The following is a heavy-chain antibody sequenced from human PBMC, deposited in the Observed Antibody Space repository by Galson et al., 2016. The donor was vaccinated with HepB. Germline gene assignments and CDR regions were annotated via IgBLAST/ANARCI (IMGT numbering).Heavy chain of an antibody. J-gene: IGHJ4*02. CDR2: ISGNSRSI. Sequence: SLRLSCAASSSSFSGHLMNWVRQAPGKGLEWVSSISGNSRSIYYAESVKGRFTISRDNAEKLLFLQMNRLKAEDTAVHYCAREISGHGTKGWDHDYWGQGTLVTVSS. CDR3: AREISGHGTKGWDHDY. CDR1: SSSFSGHL. V-gene: IGHV3-21*01. D-gene: IGHD1-26*01.